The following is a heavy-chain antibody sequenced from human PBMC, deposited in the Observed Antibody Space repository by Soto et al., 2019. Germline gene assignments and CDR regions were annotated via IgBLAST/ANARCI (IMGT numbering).Heavy chain of an antibody. CDR2: ISGSGGST. D-gene: IGHD2-2*01. Sequence: PGGSLRLSCAASGFTFSSYAMSWVRQAPGKGLEWVSAISGSGGSTYYADSVKGRFTISRDNSKNTLYLQMNSLRAEDTAVYYCAKDGGYCSSTSCPYYYYGMDVWGRGTTVTVSS. CDR3: AKDGGYCSSTSCPYYYYGMDV. CDR1: GFTFSSYA. J-gene: IGHJ6*02. V-gene: IGHV3-23*01.